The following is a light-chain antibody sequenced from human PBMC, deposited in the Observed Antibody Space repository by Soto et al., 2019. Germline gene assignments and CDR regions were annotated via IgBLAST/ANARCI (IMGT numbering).Light chain of an antibody. Sequence: EIVLTQSPATLSLSPGERPTLSCRASQTVSSSLAWYQQKPGQAPRLLIYEASNRATGIPARFSGSGSGADFTLTISSLEPEDFALYYCQQHINWPLTFGGGTKVEIK. CDR3: QQHINWPLT. V-gene: IGKV3-11*01. J-gene: IGKJ4*01. CDR2: EAS. CDR1: QTVSSS.